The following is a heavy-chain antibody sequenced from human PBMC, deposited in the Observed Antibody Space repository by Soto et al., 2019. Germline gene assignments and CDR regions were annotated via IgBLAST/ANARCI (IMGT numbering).Heavy chain of an antibody. CDR2: IDPSDSYT. CDR3: ARPPLRDYDSSGYLDFDY. Sequence: PGESLKISCKGSGYSFTSYWISWVRQMPGKGLEWMGRIDPSDSYTNYSPSFQGHVTISADKSISTAYLQWSSLKASDTAMYYCARPPLRDYDSSGYLDFDYWGQGTLVTV. V-gene: IGHV5-10-1*01. D-gene: IGHD3-22*01. CDR1: GYSFTSYW. J-gene: IGHJ4*02.